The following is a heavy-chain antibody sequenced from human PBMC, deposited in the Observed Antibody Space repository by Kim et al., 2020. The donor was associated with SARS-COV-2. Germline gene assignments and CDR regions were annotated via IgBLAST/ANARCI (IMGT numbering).Heavy chain of an antibody. Sequence: ASVKVSCKASGYTFTGYYMHWVRQAPGQGLEWMGWINPNSGGTNYAQKFQGRVTMTRDTSISTAYMELSRLRSDDTAVYYCATSAGGYSGYDPGYWGQGTLVTVSS. J-gene: IGHJ4*02. CDR2: INPNSGGT. CDR1: GYTFTGYY. D-gene: IGHD5-12*01. V-gene: IGHV1-2*02. CDR3: ATSAGGYSGYDPGY.